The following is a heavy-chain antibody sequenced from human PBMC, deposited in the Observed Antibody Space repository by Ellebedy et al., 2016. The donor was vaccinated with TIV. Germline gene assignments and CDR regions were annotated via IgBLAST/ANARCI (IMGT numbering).Heavy chain of an antibody. J-gene: IGHJ4*02. Sequence: PGGSLRLSCAASGFTFSIYWMSWVRQAPGKGLECVANIKQDGSEKSYVDSVKCRFTISRDNAKNSLHLQMNGLRAEDTAVYYCARHTDYALDYWGQGALVTVSS. V-gene: IGHV3-7*01. CDR3: ARHTDYALDY. CDR2: IKQDGSEK. CDR1: GFTFSIYW. D-gene: IGHD4-17*01.